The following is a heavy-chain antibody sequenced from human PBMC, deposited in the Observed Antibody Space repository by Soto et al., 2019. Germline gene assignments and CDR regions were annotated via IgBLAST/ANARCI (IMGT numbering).Heavy chain of an antibody. CDR1: GFTFSSYW. J-gene: IGHJ4*02. Sequence: EVQLVESGGGLVQPGGSLRLSCAASGFTFSSYWMHWVRQAPGKGLVWVSRINSDGSSTSYADSVKGRFTISRDNAKNTLYLQMNSLRAEDTAVYYCAKDIADCSSTSCPTDYWGQGTLVTVSS. CDR2: INSDGSST. CDR3: AKDIADCSSTSCPTDY. V-gene: IGHV3-74*01. D-gene: IGHD2-2*01.